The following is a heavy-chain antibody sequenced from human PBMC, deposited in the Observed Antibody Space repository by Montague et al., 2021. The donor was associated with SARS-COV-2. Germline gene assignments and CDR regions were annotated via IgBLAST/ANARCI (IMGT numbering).Heavy chain of an antibody. CDR1: RGSFSNYY. CDR3: ARGRPVQASFRHFDSISSGALDI. V-gene: IGHV4-34*01. Sequence: SETLSLTCAVSRGSFSNYYWTWIRQSPGKGLEWIGEINQGGAPNYTPSXXSRVTISLDTSKKQISLKLKSVTVADTAVFFCARGRPVQASFRHFDSISSGALDIWAQGTLVIVSS. D-gene: IGHD3-9*01. CDR2: INQGGAP. J-gene: IGHJ3*02.